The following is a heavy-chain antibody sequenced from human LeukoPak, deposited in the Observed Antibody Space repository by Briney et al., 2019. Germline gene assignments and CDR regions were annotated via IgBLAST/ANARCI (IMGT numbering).Heavy chain of an antibody. V-gene: IGHV3-23*01. D-gene: IGHD5-18*01. J-gene: IGHJ6*03. CDR2: ISGSGGST. CDR1: GFTFSSYA. CDR3: AKDAFALIWIRGYMDV. Sequence: GGSLRLSCAASGFTFSSYAMSWVRQAPGKGLEWVSAISGSGGSTYYADSVKGRFTISRDNSKSTLYLQMNSLRAEDTAVYYCAKDAFALIWIRGYMDVWGKGTTVTVSS.